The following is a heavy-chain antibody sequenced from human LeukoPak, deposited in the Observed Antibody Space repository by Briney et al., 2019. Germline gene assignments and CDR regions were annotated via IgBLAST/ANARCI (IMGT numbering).Heavy chain of an antibody. V-gene: IGHV3-23*01. D-gene: IGHD1-26*01. CDR1: GLTFSTYA. Sequence: GGSLRLSCAASGLTFSTYAMSWVRQAPGKGLEWASSISDSGASTYYADSVKGRSTISRDNSKNTVYLQMNSLTVGDTAVYFCARGGGSQFHSWGQGTLVTVSS. CDR2: ISDSGAST. CDR3: ARGGGSQFHS. J-gene: IGHJ4*02.